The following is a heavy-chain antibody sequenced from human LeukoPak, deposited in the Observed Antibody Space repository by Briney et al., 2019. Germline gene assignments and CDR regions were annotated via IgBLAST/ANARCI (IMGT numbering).Heavy chain of an antibody. CDR1: GFSFSSYT. Sequence: GGSLRLSCAASGFSFSSYTISWVRQAPGKGLEWVSSISASSTYIYYADSVKGRFTISRDNAKNSLYLQMNSLRAEDTAVYYCARDACSGGSCYLWASDIWGQGTMVTVSS. J-gene: IGHJ3*02. CDR3: ARDACSGGSCYLWASDI. V-gene: IGHV3-21*01. CDR2: ISASSTYI. D-gene: IGHD2-15*01.